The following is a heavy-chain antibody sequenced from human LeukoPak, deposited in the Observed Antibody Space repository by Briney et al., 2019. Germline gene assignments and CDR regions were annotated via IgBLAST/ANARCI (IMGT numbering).Heavy chain of an antibody. CDR1: GFTFSSYA. J-gene: IGHJ4*02. CDR2: ISSGGDNT. D-gene: IGHD5-18*01. CDR3: AREDATMVLSLDY. V-gene: IGHV3-23*01. Sequence: PGGSLRLSCAASGFTFSSYAMSWVRQAPGKGLEWVSAISSGGDNTYYADSAKGRLTISRDNSKNTLYVQMTSLRAGDTAVYYCAREDATMVLSLDYWGQGALVTVSS.